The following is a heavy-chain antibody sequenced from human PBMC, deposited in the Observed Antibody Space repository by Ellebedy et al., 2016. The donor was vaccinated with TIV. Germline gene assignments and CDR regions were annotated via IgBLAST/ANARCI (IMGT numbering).Heavy chain of an antibody. CDR3: AKLGGSYFGYMDV. V-gene: IGHV3-23*01. J-gene: IGHJ6*02. Sequence: GESLKISCAASGFTFRSYAMNWVRQAPGKGLEWVSVISGNGAGNTNYADSVQGRFTISRDDSKNTVYLQMNSLRAEDTAVYYCAKLGGSYFGYMDVWGQGTTVTVSS. CDR2: ISGNGAGNT. D-gene: IGHD1-26*01. CDR1: GFTFRSYA.